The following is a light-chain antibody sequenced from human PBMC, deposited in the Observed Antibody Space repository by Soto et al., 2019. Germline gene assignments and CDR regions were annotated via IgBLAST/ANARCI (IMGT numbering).Light chain of an antibody. CDR2: DTS. CDR3: QHRTL. V-gene: IGKV3-11*01. CDR1: QSVDSS. J-gene: IGKJ4*01. Sequence: EIVLTQSPATLSLSPGERATLSCRASQSVDSSFAWYQQKAGQAPRLLIYDTSNRATGIAARFSGSGSGTDFTLTISSLESEDFAVYYCQHRTLFGGGTQVEIK.